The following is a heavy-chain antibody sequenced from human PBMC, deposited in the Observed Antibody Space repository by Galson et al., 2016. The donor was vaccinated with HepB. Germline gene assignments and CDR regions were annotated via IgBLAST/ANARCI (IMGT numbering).Heavy chain of an antibody. Sequence: SLRLSCAASGVIFRTYGMHWVRQAPGKGLEWVAVISYDGSNQYYVDSVKGRFTISRDNYKHTLYLQMNSLRDEDTAVYYCARDDYFRLGYCGQGTLVTVSS. J-gene: IGHJ4*02. D-gene: IGHD3-16*01. CDR2: ISYDGSNQ. CDR1: GVIFRTYG. CDR3: ARDDYFRLGY. V-gene: IGHV3-30*03.